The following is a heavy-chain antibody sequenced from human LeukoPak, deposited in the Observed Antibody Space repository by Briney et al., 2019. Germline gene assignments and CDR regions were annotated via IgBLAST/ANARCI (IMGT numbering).Heavy chain of an antibody. D-gene: IGHD3-22*01. V-gene: IGHV4-34*01. Sequence: SETLSLTCAVYGGSFSGYYWTWIRQTPGKGLEWIGEMNPSGSINYNPSLKSRVTISVDTSKNQFSLKLSSVTAADTAVYYCARGRQDVTMIVVVMTAVSYYLDVWGKGTTVTVS. CDR1: GGSFSGYY. J-gene: IGHJ6*03. CDR2: MNPSGSI. CDR3: ARGRQDVTMIVVVMTAVSYYLDV.